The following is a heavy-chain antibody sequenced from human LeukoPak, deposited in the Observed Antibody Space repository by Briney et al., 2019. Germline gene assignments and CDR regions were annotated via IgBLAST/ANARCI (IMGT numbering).Heavy chain of an antibody. CDR3: ARSSIAVAGTLDY. Sequence: GGSLRLSCAASGFTFSSYEMNWVRQAPGKGLEWVSYISSSGSTIYYADSVKGRFTISRDYAKNSLYLQMNSLRAEDTAVYYCARSSIAVAGTLDYWGQGTLVTVSS. V-gene: IGHV3-48*03. J-gene: IGHJ4*02. CDR1: GFTFSSYE. CDR2: ISSSGSTI. D-gene: IGHD6-19*01.